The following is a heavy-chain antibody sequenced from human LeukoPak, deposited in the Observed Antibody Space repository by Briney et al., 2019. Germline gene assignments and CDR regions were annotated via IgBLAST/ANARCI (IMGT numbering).Heavy chain of an antibody. D-gene: IGHD3-3*01. CDR2: INWNGGST. V-gene: IGHV3-20*04. CDR1: GFTFDDYG. J-gene: IGHJ4*02. CDR3: ARESRSGYYTTRSGYFDY. Sequence: GGSLSLSCAASGFTFDDYGMSWVRQAPGKGLEWVSGINWNGGSTTYAGSVESRFTISRDNAKNSLDLQMNSLRAEDTALYYCARESRSGYYTTRSGYFDYWGQGTLVTVSS.